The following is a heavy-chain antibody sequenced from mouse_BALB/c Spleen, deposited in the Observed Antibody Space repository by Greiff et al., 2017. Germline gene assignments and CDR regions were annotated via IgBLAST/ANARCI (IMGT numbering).Heavy chain of an antibody. CDR3: ARHLTTALYYYAMDY. CDR1: GFAFSSYD. V-gene: IGHV5-12-1*01. J-gene: IGHJ4*01. D-gene: IGHD1-2*01. CDR2: ISSGGGST. Sequence: EVMLVESGGGLVKPGGSLKLSCAASGFAFSSYDMSWVRQTPEKRLEWVAYISSGGGSTYYPDTVKGRFTISRDNAKNTLYLQMSSLKSEDTAMYYCARHLTTALYYYAMDYWGQGTSVTVSS.